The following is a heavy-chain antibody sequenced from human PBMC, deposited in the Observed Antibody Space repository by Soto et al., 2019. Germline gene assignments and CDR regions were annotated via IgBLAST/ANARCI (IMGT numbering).Heavy chain of an antibody. CDR2: IYYSGST. J-gene: IGHJ5*02. D-gene: IGHD3-3*01. Sequence: PXESLSLTCTVAGGSISSSYWSWIRQPPGKGLEWIGYIYYSGSTNYNPSLKSRVTISVDTSKNQFSLKLSSVTAADTAVYYCARGLTYYDFWRVWFDPWGQGTLVTVSS. CDR3: ARGLTYYDFWRVWFDP. CDR1: GGSISSSY. V-gene: IGHV4-59*01.